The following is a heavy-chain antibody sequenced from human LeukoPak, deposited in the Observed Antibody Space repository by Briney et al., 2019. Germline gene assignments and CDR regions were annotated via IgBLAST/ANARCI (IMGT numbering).Heavy chain of an antibody. CDR2: IIPILGIA. Sequence: SVKVSCKASGGTFSSYAISWVRQAPGQGLEWMGRIIPILGIANYAQKFQGRVTITADKSTSTAYMELSSLRSEDTAVYYCAREDIEMASTLWGQGTLVTVSS. CDR3: AREDIEMASTL. V-gene: IGHV1-69*04. D-gene: IGHD5-24*01. J-gene: IGHJ4*02. CDR1: GGTFSSYA.